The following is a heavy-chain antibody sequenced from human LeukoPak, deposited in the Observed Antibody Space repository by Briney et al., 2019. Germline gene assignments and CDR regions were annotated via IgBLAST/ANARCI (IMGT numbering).Heavy chain of an antibody. CDR3: VKDLGRYRNNCFDY. J-gene: IGHJ4*02. V-gene: IGHV3-53*01. Sequence: GGSLRLSCAASGFTVSSNYMIWVRQAPGKGLEWVSVIYSGGSTYYADSVKGRFTISRDDSKNTLYLQMNSLRAEDTAVYYCVKDLGRYRNNCFDYWGQGTLVTVSS. D-gene: IGHD1-26*01. CDR1: GFTVSSNY. CDR2: IYSGGST.